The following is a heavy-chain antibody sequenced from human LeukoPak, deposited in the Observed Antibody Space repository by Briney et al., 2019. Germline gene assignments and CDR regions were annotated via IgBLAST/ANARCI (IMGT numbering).Heavy chain of an antibody. J-gene: IGHJ4*02. D-gene: IGHD3-10*01. CDR3: ARPLYYYGSGDD. V-gene: IGHV3-48*02. Sequence: QPGGSLRLSCAASGFTVSSNYMSWVRQAPGKGLEWISYISSSSSTIYYADSVKGRFTISRDNAKNSLYLQMNSLRDEDTAVYYCARPLYYYGSGDDWGQGTLVTVSS. CDR2: ISSSSSTI. CDR1: GFTVSSNY.